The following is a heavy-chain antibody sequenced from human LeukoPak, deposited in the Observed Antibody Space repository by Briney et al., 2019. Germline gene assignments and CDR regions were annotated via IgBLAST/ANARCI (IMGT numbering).Heavy chain of an antibody. CDR3: ARVSDGWADFVY. J-gene: IGHJ4*02. Sequence: PSETLSLICTVSGGSISSYYWSWIRQPPGKGLEWIGYIYYSGSTNYNPSLKSRVTISVDTSKNQFSLKLSSVTAADTAVYYCARVSDGWADFVYWGQGTLVTVSS. CDR1: GGSISSYY. V-gene: IGHV4-59*01. CDR2: IYYSGST. D-gene: IGHD6-19*01.